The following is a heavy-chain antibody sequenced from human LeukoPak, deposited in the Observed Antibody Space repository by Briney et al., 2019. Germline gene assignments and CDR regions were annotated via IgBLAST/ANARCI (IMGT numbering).Heavy chain of an antibody. Sequence: GGSLRLSCAASGFTFSNAWMNWVRQAPGKGLEWVAVISYDGSNKYYADSVKGRFTISRDNSKNTLYLQMNSLRAEDTAVYYCARVAYDFWSGSDAFDIWGQGTMVTVSS. CDR1: GFTFSNAW. J-gene: IGHJ3*02. D-gene: IGHD3-3*01. V-gene: IGHV3-30-3*01. CDR2: ISYDGSNK. CDR3: ARVAYDFWSGSDAFDI.